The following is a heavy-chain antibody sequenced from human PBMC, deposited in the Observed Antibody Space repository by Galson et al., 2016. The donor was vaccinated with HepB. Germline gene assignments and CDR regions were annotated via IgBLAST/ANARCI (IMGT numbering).Heavy chain of an antibody. Sequence: SVKVSCKASGGTFSTYGISWVRQAPGQGLEWMGRVIPILGVTTYAQKLQGRVTITADTSTSTGYMELSRLRFDDTAVFYCARDETFGPEYYYGMDVWGQGTTVTVSS. V-gene: IGHV1-69*04. CDR1: GGTFSTYG. CDR2: VIPILGVT. J-gene: IGHJ6*02. CDR3: ARDETFGPEYYYGMDV. D-gene: IGHD2/OR15-2a*01.